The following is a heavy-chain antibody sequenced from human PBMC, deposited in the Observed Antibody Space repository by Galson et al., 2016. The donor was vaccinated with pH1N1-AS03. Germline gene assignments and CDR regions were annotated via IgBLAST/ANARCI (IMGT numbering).Heavy chain of an antibody. CDR2: INHSGTT. D-gene: IGHD3-10*01. CDR3: ARDRDPRVREFDF. J-gene: IGHJ4*02. V-gene: IGHV4-34*01. Sequence: ETLSLTCAVYGGSFSGYYWTWIRQPPGKGLEWIGEINHSGTTNYNPSLKSRVTIAVDTSKNQFSLKLNSVTAADTAIYYCARDRDPRVREFDFWGQGILVTVSS. CDR1: GGSFSGYY.